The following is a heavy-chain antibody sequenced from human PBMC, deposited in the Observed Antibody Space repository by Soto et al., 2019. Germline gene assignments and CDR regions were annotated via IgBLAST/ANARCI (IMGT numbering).Heavy chain of an antibody. CDR3: ARKDSSGYSLNWFDP. D-gene: IGHD3-22*01. Sequence: SETLSLTCTVSGGSITSSSHYWGWIRQPPGKGLEWIGSIYFTGTTYYNPSLRGRVTISIDTSKNRFSLRLISVTAADTGVYYCARKDSSGYSLNWFDPWGQGTLVTSPQ. V-gene: IGHV4-39*01. J-gene: IGHJ5*02. CDR2: IYFTGTT. CDR1: GGSITSSSHY.